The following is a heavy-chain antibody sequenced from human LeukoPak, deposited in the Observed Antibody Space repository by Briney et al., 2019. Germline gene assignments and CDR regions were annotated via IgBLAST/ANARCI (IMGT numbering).Heavy chain of an antibody. CDR2: ISSSLSTI. V-gene: IGHV3-11*04. CDR3: ARGWLPDY. Sequence: GSLRRCCAASGFTFSGYYVSCLRKAPGRGLERVSYISSSLSTIYYADSVKGRFTVSRDNAKNSLYLKMNSVRAEHTAVYYCARGWLPDYLGQGTLVTVSS. J-gene: IGHJ4*02. CDR1: GFTFSGYY. D-gene: IGHD6-19*01.